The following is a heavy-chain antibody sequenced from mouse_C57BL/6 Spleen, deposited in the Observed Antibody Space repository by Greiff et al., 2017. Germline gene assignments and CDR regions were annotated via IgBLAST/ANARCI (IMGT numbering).Heavy chain of an antibody. D-gene: IGHD2-3*01. CDR1: GFSLTSYG. CDR3: ARNDGYYDFDY. Sequence: QVHVKQSGPGLVQPSQSLSITCTVSGFSLTSYGVHWVRQSPGKGLEWLGVIWSGGSTDYNAAFISRLSISKDNSKSQVFFKMNSLQADDTAIYYCARNDGYYDFDYWGQGTTLTVSS. CDR2: IWSGGST. J-gene: IGHJ2*01. V-gene: IGHV2-2*01.